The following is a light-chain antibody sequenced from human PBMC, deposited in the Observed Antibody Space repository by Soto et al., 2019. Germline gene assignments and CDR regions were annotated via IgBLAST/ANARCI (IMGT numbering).Light chain of an antibody. Sequence: EIVLTQSPATLSSSPGERATLSCRASQSVTTCLAWYQQKPGQAPRLVMYDVSNRAAGIPGRFSGSGSGTDFTLTISSLEPEDFAVYYCQQRSKWPITFGQGTRLEIK. CDR2: DVS. CDR1: QSVTTC. J-gene: IGKJ5*01. V-gene: IGKV3-11*01. CDR3: QQRSKWPIT.